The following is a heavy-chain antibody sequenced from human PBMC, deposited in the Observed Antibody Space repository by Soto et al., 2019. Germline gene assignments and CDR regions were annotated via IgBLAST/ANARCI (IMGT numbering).Heavy chain of an antibody. CDR2: IYYSGST. D-gene: IGHD3-10*01. Sequence: SETLSLTCTVSGGSISSYYWSWIRQPPGKGLEWIGYIYYSGSTNYNPSLKSRVTISVDTSKNQFSLKLSSVTAADTAVYYCARVRAEFTPLYYYYYMDVWGKGTTVTVSS. CDR3: ARVRAEFTPLYYYYYMDV. J-gene: IGHJ6*03. CDR1: GGSISSYY. V-gene: IGHV4-59*01.